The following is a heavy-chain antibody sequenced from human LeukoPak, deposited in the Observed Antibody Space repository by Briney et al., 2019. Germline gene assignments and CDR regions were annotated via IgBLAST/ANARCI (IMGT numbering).Heavy chain of an antibody. CDR3: AKGIRRYPEPSSWWCFDY. V-gene: IGHV3-23*01. J-gene: IGHJ4*02. Sequence: GGSLRLSCAASGFTFSSYAMSWVRQAPGKGLEWVSAIGESCVSTYYADSVKGRFTVSRDNSDNTLYLQMNSLRAEDTAVYYCAKGIRRYPEPSSWWCFDYWGQGTLVTVSS. CDR1: GFTFSSYA. CDR2: IGESCVST. D-gene: IGHD6-13*01.